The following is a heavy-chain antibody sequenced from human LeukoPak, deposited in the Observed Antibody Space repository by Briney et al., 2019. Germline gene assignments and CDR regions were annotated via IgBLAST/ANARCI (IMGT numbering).Heavy chain of an antibody. J-gene: IGHJ4*02. CDR2: IKLDENTA. CDR3: ARDRPFWN. D-gene: IGHD3-3*01. CDR1: GLTSTNYW. V-gene: IGHV3-74*01. Sequence: SGGSLRLSCAASGLTSTNYWMHWVRQVPGKGLVWVSRIKLDENTAYYADFVKGRFTISRDNAKTTVYLQMNSLRAEDSAVYYCARDRPFWNWGQGTLVTVSS.